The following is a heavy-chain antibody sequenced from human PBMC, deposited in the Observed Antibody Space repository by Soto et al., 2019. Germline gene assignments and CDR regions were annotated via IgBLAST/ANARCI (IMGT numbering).Heavy chain of an antibody. CDR2: ISYDGSNK. D-gene: IGHD2-2*01. J-gene: IGHJ4*02. CDR3: AKGYCSSTSCYVDY. Sequence: SLRLSCAASGFTFSSYGMHWVRQAPGKGLEWVAVISYDGSNKYYADSVKGRFTISRDNSKNTLYLQMNSLRAEDTAVYYCAKGYCSSTSCYVDYWGQGTLVTVSP. CDR1: GFTFSSYG. V-gene: IGHV3-30*18.